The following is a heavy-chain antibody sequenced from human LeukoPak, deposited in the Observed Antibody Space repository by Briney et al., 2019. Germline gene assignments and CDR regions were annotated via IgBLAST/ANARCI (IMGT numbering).Heavy chain of an antibody. J-gene: IGHJ4*02. D-gene: IGHD6-6*01. Sequence: SETLSLTCAVYGGSFSGYYWSWIRQPPGKGLEWIGEINHSGSTNYNPSLKSRVTISVDTSKNQFSLKLSSVTAADTAVYYCARDRESSSSGTLDYWGQGTLVTVSS. CDR2: INHSGST. CDR1: GGSFSGYY. V-gene: IGHV4-34*01. CDR3: ARDRESSSSGTLDY.